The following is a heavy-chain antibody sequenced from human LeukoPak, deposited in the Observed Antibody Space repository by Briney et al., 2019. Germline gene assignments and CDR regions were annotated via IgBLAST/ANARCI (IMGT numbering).Heavy chain of an antibody. D-gene: IGHD3-9*01. Sequence: GGSLRLSCAASGFTFSDYEMNWVRQAPGKGLEWVSFISSSSSYIYYADSVKGRFTISRDNAKNSLYLQMNSLRAEDTAVYYCARDSGGYFDRNHFGYWGQGTLVTVSS. V-gene: IGHV3-21*01. CDR1: GFTFSDYE. J-gene: IGHJ4*02. CDR3: ARDSGGYFDRNHFGY. CDR2: ISSSSSYI.